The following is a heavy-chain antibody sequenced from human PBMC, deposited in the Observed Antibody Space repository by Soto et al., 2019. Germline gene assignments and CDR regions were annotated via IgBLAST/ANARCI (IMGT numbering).Heavy chain of an antibody. Sequence: QVQLVESGGGVVQPGRSLRLSCAASGFTLSYYAMHWVRQAPGKGLEWVAVVSFDGSNKYYADSVKGRFTISRDNPKNTLYLQMNSLRVEDTALYYCAFDYTSYGMDVWGQGTTVTVSS. CDR3: AFDYTSYGMDV. V-gene: IGHV3-30-3*01. J-gene: IGHJ6*02. CDR2: VSFDGSNK. CDR1: GFTLSYYA.